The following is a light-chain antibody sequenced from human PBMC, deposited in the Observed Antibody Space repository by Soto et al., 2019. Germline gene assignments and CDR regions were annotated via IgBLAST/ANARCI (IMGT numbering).Light chain of an antibody. J-gene: IGKJ4*01. V-gene: IGKV3D-15*03. CDR2: GAS. Sequence: EVLMTQSPATLSVSPGERVTLSCRASQSINIYLAWYQQKPGQAPRVLIYGASSRASGIPGRFSGSGSGTDFTLTISILAHDFVAFYCRQQYQKWPALTFGGGTRVEIK. CDR1: QSINIY. CDR3: QQYQKWPALT.